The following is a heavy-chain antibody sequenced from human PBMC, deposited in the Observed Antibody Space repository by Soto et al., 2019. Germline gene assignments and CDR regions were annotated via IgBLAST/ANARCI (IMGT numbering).Heavy chain of an antibody. Sequence: GGSLRLSCAASGFTFSSYGMHWVRQAPGKGLEWVAVIWYDGSNKYYADSVKGRFTISRDNSKNTLYLQMNSLRAEDTAVYYCAKATYDTTFYTSSFDSWGQGTLVTVSS. CDR2: IWYDGSNK. J-gene: IGHJ4*02. D-gene: IGHD3-22*01. CDR3: AKATYDTTFYTSSFDS. CDR1: GFTFSSYG. V-gene: IGHV3-33*06.